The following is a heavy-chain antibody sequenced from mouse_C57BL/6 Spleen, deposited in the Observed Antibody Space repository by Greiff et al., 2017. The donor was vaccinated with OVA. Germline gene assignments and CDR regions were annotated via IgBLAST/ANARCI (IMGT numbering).Heavy chain of an antibody. CDR3: ARERSYGTLDY. D-gene: IGHD2-1*01. J-gene: IGHJ2*01. CDR1: RYTFTSYW. CDR2: INPSNGGT. V-gene: IGHV1-53*01. Sequence: VQLQQPGPELVKPGASVKLSCKASRYTFTSYWMHWVKQRPGQGLEWIGNINPSNGGTNYNEKFKSKATLTVDKSSSTAYMQLSSLTSEDSAVYYCARERSYGTLDYWGQGTTLTVSS.